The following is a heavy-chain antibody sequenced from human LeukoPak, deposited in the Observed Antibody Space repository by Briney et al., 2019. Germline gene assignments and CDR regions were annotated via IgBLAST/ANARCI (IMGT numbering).Heavy chain of an antibody. CDR2: IYYSGST. CDR3: AGTYYYGSNWFDP. CDR1: GDSISNYY. J-gene: IGHJ5*02. Sequence: PSETLSLTCTVSGDSISNYYWSWIRQPPGKGLEWIGYIYYSGSTNYNPSLKSRVTISVDTSKNQFSLKLSSVTAADTAVYYCAGTYYYGSNWFDPWGQGTLVTVSS. D-gene: IGHD3-10*01. V-gene: IGHV4-59*01.